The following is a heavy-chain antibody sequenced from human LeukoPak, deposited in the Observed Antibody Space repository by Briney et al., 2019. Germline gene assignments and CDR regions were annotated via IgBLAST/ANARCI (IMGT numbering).Heavy chain of an antibody. Sequence: PSETLSLTCTVSGGSISSSSYYWGWIRQPPGKGLEWIGRIYTGGSTDYNPSLKSRVTMSIHTSENQFSLQLNSVTAADTAVYYCARAPTAYCGTSNCQPYFDHWGQGTLVTVSA. J-gene: IGHJ4*02. CDR3: ARAPTAYCGTSNCQPYFDH. CDR1: GGSISSSSYY. D-gene: IGHD2-2*01. CDR2: IYTGGST. V-gene: IGHV4-39*07.